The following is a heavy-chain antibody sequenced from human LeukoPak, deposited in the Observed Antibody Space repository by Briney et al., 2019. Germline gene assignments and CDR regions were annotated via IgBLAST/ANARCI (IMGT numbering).Heavy chain of an antibody. D-gene: IGHD2-21*02. CDR1: GGSISSYY. CDR3: ARAVVTADPLAFRWFDP. CDR2: IYYSGST. J-gene: IGHJ5*02. V-gene: IGHV4-59*01. Sequence: SETLSLTCTVSGGSISSYYWSWIRQPPGKGLEWIGYIYYSGSTNYNPSLKSRVTISVDTSKNQFSLKLSSVTAADTAVYYCARAVVTADPLAFRWFDPWGQGTLVTVSS.